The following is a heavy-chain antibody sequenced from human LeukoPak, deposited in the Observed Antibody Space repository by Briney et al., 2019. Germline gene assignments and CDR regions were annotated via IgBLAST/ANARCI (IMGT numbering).Heavy chain of an antibody. J-gene: IGHJ4*02. Sequence: VASVKVSCKASGYTFTGYYMHWVRQAPGQGLEWMGWINPNSGGTNYAQKFQGRVTMTRDTSISTAYMELSRLRSDDTAVYYCARSPNCGGDCYTDYWGQGTLVTVSS. CDR2: INPNSGGT. CDR3: ARSPNCGGDCYTDY. V-gene: IGHV1-2*02. CDR1: GYTFTGYY. D-gene: IGHD2-21*02.